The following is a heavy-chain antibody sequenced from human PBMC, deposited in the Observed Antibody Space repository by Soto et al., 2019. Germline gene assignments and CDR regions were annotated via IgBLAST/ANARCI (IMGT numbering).Heavy chain of an antibody. Sequence: QVQLVQSGAEVKKPGSSVKVSCKASGGTFSSYAISWVRQAPGQGLAWMGGIIPILGTANYAQKFQGRVTMTADESTSTAYLELSSLRSEDTAVYYCASLGHFVATYGSGNWFDPWGQGTLVTVSS. CDR2: IIPILGTA. CDR1: GGTFSSYA. J-gene: IGHJ5*02. CDR3: ASLGHFVATYGSGNWFDP. D-gene: IGHD3-10*01. V-gene: IGHV1-69*01.